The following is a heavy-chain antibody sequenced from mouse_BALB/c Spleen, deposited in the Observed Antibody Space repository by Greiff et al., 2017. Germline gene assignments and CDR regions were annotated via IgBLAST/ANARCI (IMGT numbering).Heavy chain of an antibody. CDR3: ARMGGNYAMDY. CDR1: GYTFTDYA. V-gene: IGHV1S137*01. CDR2: ISTYYGDA. Sequence: VQLQQSGAELVRPGVSVKISCKGSGYTFTDYAMHWVKQSHAKSLEWIGVISTYYGDASYNQKFKGKATMTVDKSSSTAYMELARLTSEDSAIYYGARMGGNYAMDYWGQGTSVTVSS. J-gene: IGHJ4*01. D-gene: IGHD1-1*02.